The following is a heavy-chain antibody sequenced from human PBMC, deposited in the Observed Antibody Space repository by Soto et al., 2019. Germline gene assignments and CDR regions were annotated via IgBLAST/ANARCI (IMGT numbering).Heavy chain of an antibody. CDR2: IYYSGST. J-gene: IGHJ4*02. Sequence: QVQLQESGPGLVKPSETLSLTCTVSGGSINNHYWSWIRQPPGQGLEWIGYIYYSGSTNYNPSLNSRVTMSVDTSNNQFSLKLSSLTAADTAIYYCARANWFFDYWGQGTLVAVSS. D-gene: IGHD7-27*01. CDR1: GGSINNHY. V-gene: IGHV4-59*11. CDR3: ARANWFFDY.